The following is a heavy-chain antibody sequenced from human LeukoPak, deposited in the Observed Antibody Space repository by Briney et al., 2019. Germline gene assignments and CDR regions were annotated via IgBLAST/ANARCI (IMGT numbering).Heavy chain of an antibody. J-gene: IGHJ3*02. V-gene: IGHV3-21*01. CDR1: GFTFSTYS. D-gene: IGHD3-10*01. Sequence: GGSLRLSCAASGFTFSTYSMNWVRQAPGKGLEWVSFIYTSGTYIYYGGSMKGRFTISRDNAKNSLYLQMNSLRAEDTAVYYCARGRSITLLRGVAMSDGFDIWGQGTMVAVSS. CDR3: ARGRSITLLRGVAMSDGFDI. CDR2: IYTSGTYI.